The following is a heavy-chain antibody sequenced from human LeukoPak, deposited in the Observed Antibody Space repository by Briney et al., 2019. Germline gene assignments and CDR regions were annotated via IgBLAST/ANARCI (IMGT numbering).Heavy chain of an antibody. D-gene: IGHD3-22*01. V-gene: IGHV1-2*02. Sequence: ASVKVSCKASGYTFTVYYIHWLRQAPGQGLEWMGWIIPNSGGTKYAQKFQDRVTMTRDTSISTAYMELSSLTYDDTAVYYCARGVRYYYDSSGAVRYYYCYMDVWGKGTTVTISS. CDR2: IIPNSGGT. CDR1: GYTFTVYY. J-gene: IGHJ6*03. CDR3: ARGVRYYYDSSGAVRYYYCYMDV.